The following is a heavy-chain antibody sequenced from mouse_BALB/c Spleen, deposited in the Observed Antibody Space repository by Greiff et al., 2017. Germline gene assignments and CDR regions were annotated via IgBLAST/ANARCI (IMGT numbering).Heavy chain of an antibody. J-gene: IGHJ3*01. Sequence: VKVVESGPGLVAPSQSLSITCTVSGFSLTSYGVHWVRQPPGKGLEWLGVIWAGGSTNYNSALMSRLSISKDNSKSQVFLKMNSLQTDDTAMYSCARDLGNYVWFAYWGQGTLVTVSA. CDR3: ARDLGNYVWFAY. D-gene: IGHD2-1*01. V-gene: IGHV2-9*02. CDR1: GFSLTSYG. CDR2: IWAGGST.